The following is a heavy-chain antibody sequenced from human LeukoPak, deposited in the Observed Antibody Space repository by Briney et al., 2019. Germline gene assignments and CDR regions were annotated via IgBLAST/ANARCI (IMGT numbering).Heavy chain of an antibody. J-gene: IGHJ4*02. D-gene: IGHD3-22*01. V-gene: IGHV1-18*01. CDR1: GYTFTSYG. Sequence: ASVKISCKVSGYTFTSYGISWVRQAPGQGLEWMGWISAYNGNTNYAQKLQGRVTMTTDTSTSTAYMELRSLRSDDTAVYYCARDKAQTYYYDSSGYYPTAGFSYYFDYWGQGTLVTVSS. CDR2: ISAYNGNT. CDR3: ARDKAQTYYYDSSGYYPTAGFSYYFDY.